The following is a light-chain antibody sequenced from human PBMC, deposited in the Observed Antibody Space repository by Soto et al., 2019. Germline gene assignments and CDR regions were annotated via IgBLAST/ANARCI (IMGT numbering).Light chain of an antibody. Sequence: ERVMTQSPATLSVSPGERATLSCRASQNVNSNLAWYQQKPGQAPRLLIYGASTRATGLPARFSGSGSGTEFTLTISSLQSEDFALYYCQQYDNWPFTFGPGTKVDI. V-gene: IGKV3-15*01. CDR2: GAS. CDR3: QQYDNWPFT. CDR1: QNVNSN. J-gene: IGKJ3*01.